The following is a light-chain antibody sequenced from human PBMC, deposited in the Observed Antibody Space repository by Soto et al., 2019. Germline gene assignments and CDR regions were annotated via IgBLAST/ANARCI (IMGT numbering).Light chain of an antibody. Sequence: EIVMTQSPAALSVSPGERATLSCRASQSVSSNLAWYQQKPGQAPRPLIYGASTRATGIPARFSGAGSGTEFTLTINGLQSEDFAVYYCHQYSKWPPITFGQGTRLEIK. CDR3: HQYSKWPPIT. CDR1: QSVSSN. J-gene: IGKJ5*01. CDR2: GAS. V-gene: IGKV3-15*01.